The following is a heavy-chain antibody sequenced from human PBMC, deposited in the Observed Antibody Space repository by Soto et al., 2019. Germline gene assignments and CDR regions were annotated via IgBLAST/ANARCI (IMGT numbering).Heavy chain of an antibody. CDR1: GFTVSSNY. Sequence: EVQLVESGGGLVQPGGSLRLSCAASGFTVSSNYMSWVRQAPGKGLEWVSVIYSGGTTYYADSVKGRFTISRDNSKNTLYLQMDSLRAEDTAVYYCARNGESSDYRGGFDPWGQGTLVTVSS. CDR3: ARNGESSDYRGGFDP. V-gene: IGHV3-66*01. D-gene: IGHD3-22*01. CDR2: IYSGGTT. J-gene: IGHJ5*02.